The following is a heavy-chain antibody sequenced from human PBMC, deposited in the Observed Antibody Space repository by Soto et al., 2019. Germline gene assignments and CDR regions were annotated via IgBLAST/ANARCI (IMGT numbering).Heavy chain of an antibody. CDR2: INPNSGGT. J-gene: IGHJ4*02. V-gene: IGHV1-2*02. CDR1: GYMFGGYY. Sequence: GAPLKVSCKASGYMFGGYYMHWVRQAPGQGLEWMGWINPNSGGTNYAQKFQGRVTMTRDTSISTAYMELSRLRSDDTAVYYCARVWFGDIEFDYWGQGTLVTVSS. D-gene: IGHD3-10*01. CDR3: ARVWFGDIEFDY.